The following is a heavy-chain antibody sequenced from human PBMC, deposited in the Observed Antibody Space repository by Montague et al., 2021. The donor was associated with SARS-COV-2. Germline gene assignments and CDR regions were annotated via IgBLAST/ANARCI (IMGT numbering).Heavy chain of an antibody. V-gene: IGHV3-53*04. J-gene: IGHJ6*02. CDR3: ARDLTYGSGRSYYYGMDV. CDR2: IYSGGST. Sequence: SLRLSCAASGFTVSSNYMSWVRQAPGKGLEWVSVIYSGGSTYYADSVKGRFTISRHNSKNTLYLHRNSLRAEDTAVYYCARDLTYGSGRSYYYGMDVWGQGTTVTVSS. CDR1: GFTVSSNY. D-gene: IGHD3-10*01.